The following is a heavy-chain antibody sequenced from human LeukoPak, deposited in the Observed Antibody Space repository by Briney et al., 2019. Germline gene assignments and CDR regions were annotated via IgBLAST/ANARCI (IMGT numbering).Heavy chain of an antibody. CDR2: IIPIFGTA. CDR3: ARSPGEYYYDSSGYYDGYFDY. Sequence: SVKVSCKASGGTFSSYAISWVRQAPGQGLEWMGRIIPIFGTANYAQKFQGRVTITTDESTSTAYMELSSLRSEDTAVYYCARSPGEYYYDSSGYYDGYFDYWGQGTLVTVSS. CDR1: GGTFSSYA. J-gene: IGHJ4*02. D-gene: IGHD3-22*01. V-gene: IGHV1-69*05.